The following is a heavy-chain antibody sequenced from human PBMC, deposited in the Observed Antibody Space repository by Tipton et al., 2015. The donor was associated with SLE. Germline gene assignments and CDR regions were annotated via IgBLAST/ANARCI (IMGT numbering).Heavy chain of an antibody. J-gene: IGHJ5*02. CDR2: MNPNSGNT. Sequence: QSGPEVKKPGASVKVSCKASGYTFTSYDINWVRQATGQGLEWMGWMNPNSGNTGYAQKFQGRVTMTRNTSISTAYMELSSLRSEDTAVYYCARGDLGYCSTTRCYGWFDPWGQGTLVTVSS. CDR1: GYTFTSYD. V-gene: IGHV1-8*01. D-gene: IGHD2-2*01. CDR3: ARGDLGYCSTTRCYGWFDP.